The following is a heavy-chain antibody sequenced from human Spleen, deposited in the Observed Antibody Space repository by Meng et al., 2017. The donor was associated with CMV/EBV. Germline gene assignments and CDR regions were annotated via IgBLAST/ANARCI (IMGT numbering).Heavy chain of an antibody. CDR2: SYSGGST. J-gene: IGHJ5*02. Sequence: FTVSSNDRGWVRQAPGKGLEWVSVSYSGGSTYCADSVKGRFTISRDNSKNTLYLQMNSLRAEDTAVYYCARKPPYYYDTSGSFGFDPWGQGTLVTVSS. CDR1: FTVSSND. D-gene: IGHD3-22*01. V-gene: IGHV3-66*02. CDR3: ARKPPYYYDTSGSFGFDP.